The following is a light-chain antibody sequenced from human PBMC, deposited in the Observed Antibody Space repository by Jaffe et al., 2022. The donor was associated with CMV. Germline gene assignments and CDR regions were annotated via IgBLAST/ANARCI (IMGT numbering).Light chain of an antibody. CDR2: GAS. Sequence: EIVMTQSPTTLSVSPGERVTLSCRASQSVSNNLAWYQQKPGQAPRLLIYGASTRATGFPARFSGSGFGTEFTLTISSLQSEDFAVYYCQQYNQWYTFGQGTKLEIK. V-gene: IGKV3-15*01. CDR3: QQYNQWYT. CDR1: QSVSNN. J-gene: IGKJ2*01.